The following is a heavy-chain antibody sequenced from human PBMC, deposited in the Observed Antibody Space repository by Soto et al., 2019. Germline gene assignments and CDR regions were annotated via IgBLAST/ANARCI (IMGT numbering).Heavy chain of an antibody. V-gene: IGHV4-59*08. J-gene: IGHJ3*02. D-gene: IGHD2-21*02. CDR2: IYNSGST. CDR1: GGSISSYY. CDR3: TRPNQSDYAFDI. Sequence: CTVSGGSISSYYWSWIRQPPGKGLEWIGYIYNSGSTVYNPSLKSRLTISLDTSKNQVSLKLSSVTAADTAVYYCTRPNQSDYAFDIWGQGTMVTVSS.